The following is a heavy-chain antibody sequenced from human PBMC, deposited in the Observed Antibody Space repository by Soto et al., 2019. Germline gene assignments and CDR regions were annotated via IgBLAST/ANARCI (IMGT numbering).Heavy chain of an antibody. J-gene: IGHJ4*02. CDR2: ISGSGGST. Sequence: GXSLRLSCAASGFTFSSYAMSWFRQAPGKGLEWVSAISGSGGSTYYADSVKGRFTISRDNSKTTLYLQMNSLIAEETAVYYCAYSSTPFDYWGQGTLVTVSS. CDR3: AYSSTPFDY. V-gene: IGHV3-23*01. CDR1: GFTFSSYA. D-gene: IGHD6-13*01.